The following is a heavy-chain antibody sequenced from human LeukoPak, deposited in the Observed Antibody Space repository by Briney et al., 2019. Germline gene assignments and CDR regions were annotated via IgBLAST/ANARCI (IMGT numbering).Heavy chain of an antibody. D-gene: IGHD3-10*01. J-gene: IGHJ5*02. CDR3: ARGYLLWFGELLGWFDP. V-gene: IGHV4-39*01. CDR2: IYYSGSA. CDR1: GGSISSRSHY. Sequence: KSSETLSLTCTVSGGSISSRSHYWVWIRQPPGKGLEWLGSIYYSGSASYNPSLKRRITISVDTSKNQFSLKLSAVTAADTAVYYCARGYLLWFGELLGWFDPWGQGTLVTVSS.